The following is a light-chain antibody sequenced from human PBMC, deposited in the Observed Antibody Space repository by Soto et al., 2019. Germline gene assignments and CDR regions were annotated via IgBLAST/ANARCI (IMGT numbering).Light chain of an antibody. Sequence: EIVMTQSPATLSVSPGERATLSCRASQSVSSNLAWYQQKPGQAPRLLIYGASTMDTGIPARFSGSGSGTEFTLTISSLQSEDFAVYYGQQYNNWWTFGQGTKVEIK. CDR1: QSVSSN. J-gene: IGKJ1*01. V-gene: IGKV3-15*01. CDR2: GAS. CDR3: QQYNNWWT.